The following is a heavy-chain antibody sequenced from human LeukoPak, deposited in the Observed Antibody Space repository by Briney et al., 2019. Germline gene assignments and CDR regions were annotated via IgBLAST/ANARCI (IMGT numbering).Heavy chain of an antibody. J-gene: IGHJ4*02. CDR1: GGSFSGYY. D-gene: IGHD5-18*01. V-gene: IGHV4-34*01. Sequence: SETLSLTCAVYGGSFSGYYWSWIRQPPGKGLEWIGEINHSGSTNYNPSLKSRVTISVDTSKNQFSLKLSSVTAADTAVYYCARTKDGYSYGPFDYWGQGTLVTVSS. CDR2: INHSGST. CDR3: ARTKDGYSYGPFDY.